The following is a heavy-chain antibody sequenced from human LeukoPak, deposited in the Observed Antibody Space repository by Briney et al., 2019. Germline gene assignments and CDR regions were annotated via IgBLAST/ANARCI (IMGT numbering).Heavy chain of an antibody. CDR2: IIPILGIA. Sequence: SVKVSCKASGGTFSSYAISWVRQAPGQGLEWMGSIIPILGIANIAQNFQGRVTITADKSTITAYMELSSLRSEDTAVYYCARGGGYCSSTSCYFSYFDYWGQGTLVTVSS. CDR1: GGTFSSYA. D-gene: IGHD2-2*01. V-gene: IGHV1-69*04. CDR3: ARGGGYCSSTSCYFSYFDY. J-gene: IGHJ4*02.